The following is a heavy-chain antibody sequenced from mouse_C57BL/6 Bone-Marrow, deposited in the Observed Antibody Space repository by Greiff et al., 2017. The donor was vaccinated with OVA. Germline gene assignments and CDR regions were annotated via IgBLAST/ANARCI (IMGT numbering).Heavy chain of an antibody. CDR2: IDPSDSET. D-gene: IGHD2-2*01. V-gene: IGHV1-52*01. CDR3: ARFYGYDRDFDY. CDR1: GYTFTSYW. Sequence: QVQLQQPGAELVRPGSSVKLSCKASGYTFTSYWMHWVKQRPIQGLEWIGNIDPSDSETHYNQKFKDKATLTVDKSSSTAYMQLSSLTSEDSAVYYCARFYGYDRDFDYWGQGTTLTVSS. J-gene: IGHJ2*01.